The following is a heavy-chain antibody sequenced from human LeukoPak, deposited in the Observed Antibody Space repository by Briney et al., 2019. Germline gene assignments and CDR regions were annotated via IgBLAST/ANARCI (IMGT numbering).Heavy chain of an antibody. Sequence: ASETLSLTCTVSGYSIRSGYQWGWIRQPPGKGLEWIGSINYSGSTYDNPSLKSRVTISVDTSKNQFSLKLSSVTAADTAVYYFARHHGGGGMATIMGYYFDYWGQGTLVTVSS. CDR2: INYSGST. CDR3: ARHHGGGGMATIMGYYFDY. CDR1: GYSIRSGYQ. J-gene: IGHJ4*02. D-gene: IGHD5-24*01. V-gene: IGHV4-38-2*02.